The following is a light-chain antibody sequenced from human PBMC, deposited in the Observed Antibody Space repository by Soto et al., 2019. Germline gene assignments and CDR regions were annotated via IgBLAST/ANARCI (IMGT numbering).Light chain of an antibody. CDR2: GAS. CDR1: QTVRNN. J-gene: IGKJ1*01. V-gene: IGKV3-15*01. Sequence: EFLLTQSPGTLSLSPGERATLSCRASQTVRNNYLAWYQQKPGQAPRLLIYGASTRATGIPARFSGSGSGTEFTLTISSLQSEDFAVYYCQQYNNWPRTFGQGTKVDIK. CDR3: QQYNNWPRT.